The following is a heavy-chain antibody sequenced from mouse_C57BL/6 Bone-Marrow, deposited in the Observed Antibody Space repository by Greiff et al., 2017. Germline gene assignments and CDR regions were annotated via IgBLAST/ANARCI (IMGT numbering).Heavy chain of an antibody. V-gene: IGHV1-85*01. Sequence: QVQLQQSGPELVKPGASVKLSCKASGYTFTSYDINWVKQRPGQGLEWIGWIYPRAGSTKYNEKFKGKATLTVDTSSRTAYMELHSLQSEDSTVYFCARGICATVVAGDYWGQGTTRTVSS. CDR3: ARGICATVVAGDY. CDR1: GYTFTSYD. D-gene: IGHD1-1*01. CDR2: IYPRAGST. J-gene: IGHJ2*01.